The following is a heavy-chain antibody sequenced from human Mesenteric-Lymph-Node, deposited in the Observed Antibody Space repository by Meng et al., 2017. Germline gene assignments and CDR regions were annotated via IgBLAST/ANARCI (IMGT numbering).Heavy chain of an antibody. CDR3: ARVRAVRGSGSFGY. J-gene: IGHJ4*02. CDR1: GYTFTGYY. V-gene: IGHV1-2*02. Sequence: ASVKVSCKASGYTFTGYYMHWVRQAPGQGLEWMGWINPNSGGTNYAQKFQGRVTMTRDTSISTAYMELSRLRSDDTAVYYCARVRAVRGSGSFGYWGQGTLVTVSS. D-gene: IGHD3-10*01. CDR2: INPNSGGT.